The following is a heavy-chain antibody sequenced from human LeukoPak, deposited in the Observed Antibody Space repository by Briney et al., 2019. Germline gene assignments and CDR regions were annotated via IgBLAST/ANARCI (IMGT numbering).Heavy chain of an antibody. V-gene: IGHV3-7*01. D-gene: IGHD2-2*01. J-gene: IGHJ4*02. CDR1: RFTFSSYW. Sequence: GGSLRLSCAASRFTFSSYWMSWVRQAPGKGLGWVANIQQDGSEKYYVDSVKGRFTISRDNAKNSLYLQMNSLRAEDTAVYYCARDARVVLDYWGQGTLVTVSS. CDR2: IQQDGSEK. CDR3: ARDARVVLDY.